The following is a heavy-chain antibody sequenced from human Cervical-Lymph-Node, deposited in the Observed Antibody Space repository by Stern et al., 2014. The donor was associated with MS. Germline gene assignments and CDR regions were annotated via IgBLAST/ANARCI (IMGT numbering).Heavy chain of an antibody. V-gene: IGHV1-69*01. J-gene: IGHJ6*02. CDR3: ARDCSSTSCYRDYYYYGMDV. D-gene: IGHD2-2*01. CDR2: ISTIFGTA. CDR1: GGTFSSYA. Sequence: QVQLVQSGAEVKKPGSSVKVSCKASGGTFSSYAISWVRQAPGQGLEWMGGISTIFGTANYAQKFQGRVTITADESTSTAYMELSSLRSEDTAVYYCARDCSSTSCYRDYYYYGMDVWGQGTTVTVSS.